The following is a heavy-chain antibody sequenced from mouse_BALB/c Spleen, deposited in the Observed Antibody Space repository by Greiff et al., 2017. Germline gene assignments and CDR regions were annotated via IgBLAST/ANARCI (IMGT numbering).Heavy chain of an antibody. CDR3: ARQYGYDRGYYFDY. Sequence: EVQLVESGGGLVKPGGSLKLSCAASGFTFSSYAMSWVRQTPEKRLEWVATISSGGSYTYYPDSVKGRFTISRDNAKNTLYLQMSSLRSEDTAMYYCARQYGYDRGYYFDYWGQGTTLTVSS. CDR2: ISSGGSYT. J-gene: IGHJ2*01. D-gene: IGHD2-2*01. V-gene: IGHV5-9-3*01. CDR1: GFTFSSYA.